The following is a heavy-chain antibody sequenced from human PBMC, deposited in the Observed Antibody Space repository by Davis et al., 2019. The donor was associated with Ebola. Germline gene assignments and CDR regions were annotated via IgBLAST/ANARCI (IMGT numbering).Heavy chain of an antibody. CDR3: ARGRRAVAGPFDY. CDR1: GGSFSGYY. V-gene: IGHV4-34*01. D-gene: IGHD6-19*01. Sequence: PSETLSLTCAVYGGSFSGYYWSWIRQPPGKGLEWIGEINHSGSTNYNPSLKSRVTISVDTSKNQFSLKLSSVTAADTAVYYCARGRRAVAGPFDYWGQGTLVTVSS. CDR2: INHSGST. J-gene: IGHJ4*02.